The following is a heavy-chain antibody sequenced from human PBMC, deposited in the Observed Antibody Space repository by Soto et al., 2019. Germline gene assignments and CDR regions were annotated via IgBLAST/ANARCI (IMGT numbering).Heavy chain of an antibody. J-gene: IGHJ4*02. V-gene: IGHV1-3*01. CDR3: ARDRTTSSTRQFDY. Sequence: QVQLVQSGAEVKTPGASVKLSCKASGYIFTNYAIHWVRQAPGQRLEWMGWINAGTGNTRYSQKFQGRITISTDASASTAYIDLNSLRSEDTAVYYCARDRTTSSTRQFDYWGQGSLVTVSS. D-gene: IGHD4-17*01. CDR2: INAGTGNT. CDR1: GYIFTNYA.